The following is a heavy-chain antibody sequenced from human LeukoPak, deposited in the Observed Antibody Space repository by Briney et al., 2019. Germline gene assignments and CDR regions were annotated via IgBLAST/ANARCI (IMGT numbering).Heavy chain of an antibody. CDR3: ARLVASYDILTGYYKRYFDY. V-gene: IGHV4-39*01. Sequence: SGTLSVTCAVSGGSITSTNYYWACIRQPAGKGMEWIRRIDYGGRYYYKPSLKSRVFISVDTSKNHFSMKLISVTAADTAVYFCARLVASYDILTGYYKRYFDYWAQGTLVTVSS. CDR2: IDYGGRY. CDR1: GGSITSTNYY. J-gene: IGHJ4*02. D-gene: IGHD3-9*01.